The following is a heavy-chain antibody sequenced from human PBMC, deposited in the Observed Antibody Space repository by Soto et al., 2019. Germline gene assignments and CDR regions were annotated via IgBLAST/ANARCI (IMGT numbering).Heavy chain of an antibody. CDR3: ARSLMDV. CDR2: IFLSGRT. CDR1: GGSIRESGFY. V-gene: IGHV4-39*01. J-gene: IGHJ6*03. Sequence: QMQLQVSGQGLVKPSETLALTCTVSGGSIRESGFYWGWIRQSPGKGLEWIGSIFLSGRTHYNPSLRSRVTMSVDASKNQFSLNLNSVTAADTAVYYCARSLMDVWGKGTTVRVSS.